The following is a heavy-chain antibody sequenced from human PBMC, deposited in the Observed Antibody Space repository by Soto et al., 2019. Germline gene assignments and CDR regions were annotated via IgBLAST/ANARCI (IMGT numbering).Heavy chain of an antibody. D-gene: IGHD2-21*02. J-gene: IGHJ6*02. CDR1: GCSFTSYW. CDR2: IYPGDSDT. CDR3: ARHLLAVVVTAIDYYGMDV. V-gene: IGHV5-51*01. Sequence: GESLKISCKGSGCSFTSYWIGWVRQMPGKGLEWMGIIYPGDSDTRYSPSFQGQVTISADKSISTAYLQWSSLKASDTAMYYCARHLLAVVVTAIDYYGMDVWGQGTTVTVSS.